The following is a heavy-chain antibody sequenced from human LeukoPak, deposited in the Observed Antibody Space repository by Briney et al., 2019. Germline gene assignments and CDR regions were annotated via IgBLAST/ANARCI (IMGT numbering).Heavy chain of an antibody. CDR3: AKGLPAAPARSWWWFDP. D-gene: IGHD2-2*01. CDR1: GFTFSSYA. J-gene: IGHJ5*02. CDR2: ISGSGGST. Sequence: GGSLRLSCAASGFTFSSYAMSWVRQAPGKGLEWVSAISGSGGSTYYADSVKGRFTISRDNSKNTLYLQMNSLRAEDTAVYYCAKGLPAAPARSWWWFDPWGQGTLVTVSS. V-gene: IGHV3-23*01.